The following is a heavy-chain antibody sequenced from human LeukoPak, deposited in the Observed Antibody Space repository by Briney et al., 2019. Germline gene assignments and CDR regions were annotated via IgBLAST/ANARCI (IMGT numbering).Heavy chain of an antibody. Sequence: GGSLRLSCAASGFTFSNYGMYWVRQAPGKGLEWVAIISYDGNDKYYADSVKGRFSISRDNSRNTLYLQMSSLKPEDTAVYYCAKDLRGYSSGWPADYWGQGTLVTASS. V-gene: IGHV3-30*18. J-gene: IGHJ4*02. CDR2: ISYDGNDK. CDR1: GFTFSNYG. D-gene: IGHD6-19*01. CDR3: AKDLRGYSSGWPADY.